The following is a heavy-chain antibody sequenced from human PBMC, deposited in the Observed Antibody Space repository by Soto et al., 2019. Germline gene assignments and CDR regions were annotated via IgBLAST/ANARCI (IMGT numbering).Heavy chain of an antibody. J-gene: IGHJ4*02. Sequence: AAETLSLTCVVSVDSIGSGGHYWNWIRQHPEKGLEWIGYIYYSGSTHYNPSLRSRLRISLDTSKNQFFLRLTSVTAADTARYYCARDQALAPTVWGYWGQGIQVTVSS. V-gene: IGHV4-31*11. CDR1: VDSIGSGGHY. D-gene: IGHD7-27*01. CDR2: IYYSGST. CDR3: ARDQALAPTVWGY.